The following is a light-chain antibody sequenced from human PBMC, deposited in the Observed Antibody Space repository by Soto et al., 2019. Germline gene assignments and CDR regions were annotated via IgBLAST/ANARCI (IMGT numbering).Light chain of an antibody. Sequence: SYELTQPPSGSVAPRQTATIPCGGNNIGRRSVLWYQQKAGQAPVLVVFDASVRPSWIPERISGYNSGNTATLTISGVEAGDEDDDYCQVCDTTSDQCMFGVCTKLTGL. CDR1: NIGRRS. V-gene: IGLV3-21*02. CDR3: QVCDTTSDQCM. CDR2: DAS. J-gene: IGLJ3*02.